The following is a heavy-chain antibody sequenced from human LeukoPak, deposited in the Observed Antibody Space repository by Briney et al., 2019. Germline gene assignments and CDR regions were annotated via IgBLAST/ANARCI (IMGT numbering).Heavy chain of an antibody. CDR3: ARAAYSGSYHSDY. D-gene: IGHD1-26*01. CDR2: IYYSGST. J-gene: IGHJ4*02. V-gene: IGHV4-61*01. CDR1: GGSVNSGSYY. Sequence: SETLSLTCTVSGGSVNSGSYYWNWIRQPPGKGLEWIGYIYYSGSTNYNPSLQSRVTISVDTSKNQFSLKLSSVTAADTAVYYCARAAYSGSYHSDYWGQGTLVTVSS.